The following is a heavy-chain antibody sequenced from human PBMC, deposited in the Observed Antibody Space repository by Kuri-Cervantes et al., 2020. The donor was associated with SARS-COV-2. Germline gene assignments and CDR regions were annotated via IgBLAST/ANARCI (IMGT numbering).Heavy chain of an antibody. CDR1: GGSISSGGYS. V-gene: IGHV4-30-2*01. CDR2: IYHSGST. D-gene: IGHD6-13*01. J-gene: IGHJ4*02. CDR3: ARVDSSLTIDY. Sequence: LRLSCAVSGGSISSGGYSWSWIRQPPGKGLEWIGYIYHSGSTYFNPSLKSRVTLSADRSKNQFSLNLTSVTAADTAAYYCARVDSSLTIDYWGQGTLVTVSS.